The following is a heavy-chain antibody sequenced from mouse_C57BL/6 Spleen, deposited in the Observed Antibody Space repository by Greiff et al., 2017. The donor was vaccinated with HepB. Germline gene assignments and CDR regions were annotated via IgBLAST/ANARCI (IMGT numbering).Heavy chain of an antibody. CDR3: ARSGPYYYGRVWFAY. V-gene: IGHV1-26*01. CDR2: INPNNGGT. Sequence: EVQLQQSGPELVKPGASVKISCKASGYTFTDYYMNWVKQSHGKSLEWIGDINPNNGGTSYNQKVKGKATLTVDKSSSTAYMELRSLTAEDSAVYYCARSGPYYYGRVWFAYWGQGTLVTVSA. CDR1: GYTFTDYY. J-gene: IGHJ3*01. D-gene: IGHD1-1*01.